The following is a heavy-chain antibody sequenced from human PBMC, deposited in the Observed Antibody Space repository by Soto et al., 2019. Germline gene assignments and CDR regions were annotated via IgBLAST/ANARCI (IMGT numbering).Heavy chain of an antibody. CDR3: ARTSAAGKYYYGMDV. J-gene: IGHJ6*02. V-gene: IGHV5-51*07. CDR2: IYPGDSDT. Sequence: VKRSGKGSGYSYTSYWIGWLHQMTGKGLEWMGIIYPGDSDTRYSPSFQGQVTISADKSISTAYLQWSSLKASDTAMYYCARTSAAGKYYYGMDVWGQGTTVTVSS. D-gene: IGHD6-13*01. CDR1: GYSYTSYW.